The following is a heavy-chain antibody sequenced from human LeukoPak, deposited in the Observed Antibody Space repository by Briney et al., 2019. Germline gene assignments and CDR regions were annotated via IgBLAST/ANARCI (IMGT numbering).Heavy chain of an antibody. Sequence: SETLSLTCSVSGYSISSAYYWGWIRPPPGKGLEWIGSIYHSGSTYTYSNPSLKSRVTISVDTSNNQFSLNLSSVTAADTAVYYCARDRTDTAMVTIDSWGQGTLVTVSS. D-gene: IGHD5-18*01. CDR2: IYHSGSTYT. CDR3: ARDRTDTAMVTIDS. J-gene: IGHJ4*02. V-gene: IGHV4-38-2*02. CDR1: GYSISSAYY.